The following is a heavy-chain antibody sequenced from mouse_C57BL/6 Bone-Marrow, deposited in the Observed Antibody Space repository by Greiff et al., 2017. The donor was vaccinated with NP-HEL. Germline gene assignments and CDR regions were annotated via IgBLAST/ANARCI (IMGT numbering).Heavy chain of an antibody. CDR3: TQDSLYYAMDY. Sequence: EVQRVESGGGLVQPGGSMKLSCVASGFTFSNYWMNWVRQSPEKGLEWVAQIRLKSDNYATHYAESVKGRFTISRDDYKSCVYRQMNNLTAEDTGIYYCTQDSLYYAMDYWGQGTSVTVSS. CDR2: IRLKSDNYAT. CDR1: GFTFSNYW. J-gene: IGHJ4*01. D-gene: IGHD3-2*02. V-gene: IGHV6-3*01.